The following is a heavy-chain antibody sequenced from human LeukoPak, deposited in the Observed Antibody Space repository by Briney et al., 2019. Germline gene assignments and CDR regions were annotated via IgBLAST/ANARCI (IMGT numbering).Heavy chain of an antibody. CDR3: ARAAGPWPYYFDY. V-gene: IGHV3-53*01. Sequence: GGSLRLACAASGFTVSSNYMSWVRQAPGKGLEWVSVIYSGGSTYYADSVKGRFTISRDNSKNTLYLQMNSLRAEDTAVYYCARAAGPWPYYFDYWGQGTLVTVSS. J-gene: IGHJ4*02. CDR1: GFTVSSNY. CDR2: IYSGGST.